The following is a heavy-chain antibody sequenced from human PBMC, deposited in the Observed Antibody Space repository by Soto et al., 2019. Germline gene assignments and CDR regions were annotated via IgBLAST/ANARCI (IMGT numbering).Heavy chain of an antibody. CDR2: IWYDGSNK. CDR1: GFTFSSYG. D-gene: IGHD2-15*01. J-gene: IGHJ5*02. CDR3: ARDPVVVVAATNNWFDP. V-gene: IGHV3-33*01. Sequence: GGSLRLSCAASGFTFSSYGMHWVRQAPGKGLEWVAVIWYDGSNKYYADSVKGRFTISRDNSKNTLYLQMNSLRAEDTAVYYCARDPVVVVAATNNWFDPWGQGTLVTVSS.